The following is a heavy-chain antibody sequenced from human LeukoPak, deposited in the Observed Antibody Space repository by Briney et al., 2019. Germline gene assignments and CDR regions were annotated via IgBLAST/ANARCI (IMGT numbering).Heavy chain of an antibody. J-gene: IGHJ4*02. V-gene: IGHV3-33*06. CDR2: IWYDGSNK. CDR1: GFTFSSYG. D-gene: IGHD6-6*01. Sequence: PGRSLRLSCAAPGFTFSSYGMHWVRQAPGKGLEWVAVIWYDGSNKYYADSVKGRFTISRDNSKNTLYLQMNSLRAEDTAVYYCAKDQSSYSSSFDYWGQGTLVTVSS. CDR3: AKDQSSYSSSFDY.